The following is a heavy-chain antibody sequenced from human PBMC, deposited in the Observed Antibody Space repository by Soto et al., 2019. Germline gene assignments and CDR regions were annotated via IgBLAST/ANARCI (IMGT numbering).Heavy chain of an antibody. Sequence: GESLTLSCEASGFTFSCYSINWVGPSPGTGLEWVAGISGKCRIIHYADSVKGRFTISRDNSKNALYLEMNNLRAEDTARYYCVKPYFDFWSGYYGAAKDDVFDIWGQGTMVTVSS. CDR3: VKPYFDFWSGYYGAAKDDVFDI. CDR2: ISGKCRII. J-gene: IGHJ3*02. D-gene: IGHD3-3*01. V-gene: IGHV3-23*01. CDR1: GFTFSCYS.